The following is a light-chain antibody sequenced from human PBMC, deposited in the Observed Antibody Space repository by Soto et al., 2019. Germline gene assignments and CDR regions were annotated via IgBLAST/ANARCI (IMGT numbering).Light chain of an antibody. J-gene: IGKJ1*01. V-gene: IGKV3-20*01. CDR3: QQYGSSPRT. CDR1: QTVRNNY. CDR2: GAS. Sequence: EIMMTQSPATLSVSPGERATLSCRASQTVRNNYLAWYQQKPGQAPRLLIYGASSRATGIPDRFSGSGSGTDFTLTISRLEPEDFAVYFCQQYGSSPRTFGQGTKVDIK.